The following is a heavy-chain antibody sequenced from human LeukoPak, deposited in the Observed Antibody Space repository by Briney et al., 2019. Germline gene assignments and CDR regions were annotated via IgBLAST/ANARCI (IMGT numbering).Heavy chain of an antibody. CDR2: ISYDGSNK. CDR1: GFTFSSYG. D-gene: IGHD6-13*01. Sequence: GGSLRLSCAASGFTFSSYGMHWVRQAPGKGLEWVAVISYDGSNKYYADSVKGRFTISRDNSKNTLYLQMNSLRAEDTAVYYCSKDSNKQQLPERFYSYFGMYVWGQGTTVTVSS. CDR3: SKDSNKQQLPERFYSYFGMYV. V-gene: IGHV3-30*18. J-gene: IGHJ6*02.